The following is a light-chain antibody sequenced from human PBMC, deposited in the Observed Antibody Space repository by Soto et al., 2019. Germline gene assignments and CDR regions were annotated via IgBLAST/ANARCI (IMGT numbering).Light chain of an antibody. Sequence: EIVLTQSPGTLSLSIGERTTLSCRASQSVSRSSLTWYQQKPGQAPRLLISGASNRATGIPDRFSGSGSGTEFTLTISRLEPEDFAVYICQQFGSSIPHTFGQGTKLEIK. CDR2: GAS. J-gene: IGKJ2*01. CDR3: QQFGSSIPHT. CDR1: QSVSRSS. V-gene: IGKV3-20*01.